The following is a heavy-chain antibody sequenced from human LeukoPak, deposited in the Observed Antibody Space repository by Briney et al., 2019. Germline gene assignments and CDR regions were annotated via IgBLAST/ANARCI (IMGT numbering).Heavy chain of an antibody. V-gene: IGHV4-59*01. D-gene: IGHD6-13*01. CDR2: IYYIGST. Sequence: LETLSLTCTVSGGSISSYYWSWIRQPPGKRLEWIGYIYYIGSTNYNPSLNNRVTISIDRSRNQFSLKLNSVTPADTAVYYCARAPQDGSNWSHYFDHWGRGALVTVSS. CDR1: GGSISSYY. J-gene: IGHJ4*02. CDR3: ARAPQDGSNWSHYFDH.